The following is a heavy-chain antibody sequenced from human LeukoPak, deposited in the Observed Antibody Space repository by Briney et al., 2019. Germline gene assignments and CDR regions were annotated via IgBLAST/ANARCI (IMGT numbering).Heavy chain of an antibody. J-gene: IGHJ4*02. V-gene: IGHV3-30*02. Sequence: GGSLRLSCAASGFTFSSYGMHWVRQAPGKGLEWVTFIRYDGSNKYYTDSVKGRFTISRDNSYKTLYLQMNSLRAEDTAVYYCARDASYYYDSSGIDLDYWGQGTLVTVSS. CDR1: GFTFSSYG. D-gene: IGHD3-22*01. CDR3: ARDASYYYDSSGIDLDY. CDR2: IRYDGSNK.